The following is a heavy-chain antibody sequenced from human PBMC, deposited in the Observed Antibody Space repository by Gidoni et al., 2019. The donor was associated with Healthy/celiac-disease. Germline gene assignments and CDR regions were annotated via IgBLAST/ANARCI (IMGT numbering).Heavy chain of an antibody. D-gene: IGHD6-6*01. V-gene: IGHV4-38-2*02. CDR3: AREVVGSSPTDAFDI. CDR1: GYSISSGYY. J-gene: IGHJ3*02. Sequence: QVQLPESGPGLVKPSATLSLTCTGSGYSISSGYYWGWIRQPPGKGLEWIGSIYHSGSTYYNPSLKSRVTISVDTSKNQFSLKLSSVTAADTAVYYCAREVVGSSPTDAFDIWGQGTMVTVSS. CDR2: IYHSGST.